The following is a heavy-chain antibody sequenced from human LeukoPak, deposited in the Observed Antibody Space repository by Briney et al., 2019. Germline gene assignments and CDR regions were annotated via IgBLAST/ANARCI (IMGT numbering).Heavy chain of an antibody. CDR2: ISSGGTYI. J-gene: IGHJ4*02. D-gene: IGHD2-15*01. CDR3: ARHRPTGRSRGVAVR. Sequence: GGSLRLSCAASGFTFDTYAMTWVRQAPGKGLEWVSSISSGGTYIYFAESVRGRSTISRDNTKNFLYLQLSTLRVEDTAVYYCARHRPTGRSRGVAVRWGQGTLVTVSS. CDR1: GFTFDTYA. V-gene: IGHV3-21*01.